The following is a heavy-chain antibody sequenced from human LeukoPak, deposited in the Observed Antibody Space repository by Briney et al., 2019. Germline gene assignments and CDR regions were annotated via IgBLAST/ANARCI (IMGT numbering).Heavy chain of an antibody. CDR3: ARDSFQVGATVFDI. Sequence: SETLSLTCTVSGGSISSYYWSWIRQPAGKGLEWIGRIYTSGSTNYNPSLKSRVTMSVDTSKNQFSLKLSSVTAADTAVYYCARDSFQVGATVFDIWGQGTMVTISS. D-gene: IGHD1-26*01. CDR2: IYTSGST. J-gene: IGHJ3*02. CDR1: GGSISSYY. V-gene: IGHV4-4*07.